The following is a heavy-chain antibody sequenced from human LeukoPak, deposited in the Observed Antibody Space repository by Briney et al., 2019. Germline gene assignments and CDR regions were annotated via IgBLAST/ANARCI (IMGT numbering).Heavy chain of an antibody. D-gene: IGHD6-13*01. Sequence: SETLSLTCTVSGGSISSSTYYWGWIRQPPGKGLEWIGSIFYTGGTYGSLKSRVTISVDTSKNHFSLRLSSVTAADTAVYYCARQMRYSSTLGWFDPWGQGTLVTVSS. CDR1: GGSISSSTYY. CDR2: IFYTGGT. V-gene: IGHV4-39*01. CDR3: ARQMRYSSTLGWFDP. J-gene: IGHJ5*02.